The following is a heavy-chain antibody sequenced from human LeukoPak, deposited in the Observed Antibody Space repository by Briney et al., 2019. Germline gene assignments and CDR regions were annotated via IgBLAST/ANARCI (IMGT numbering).Heavy chain of an antibody. D-gene: IGHD3-22*01. V-gene: IGHV3-11*01. Sequence: PGGSLRLSCAASGFTFSDYYMSWIRQAPGKGLEWVSYISSSGSTIYYADSVKGRFTISRDNAKNSLYLQMNSLRAEDTAVYYCARDHDSSGYYYYYYYMDVWGKGTTVTVSS. CDR3: ARDHDSSGYYYYYYYMDV. CDR2: ISSSGSTI. CDR1: GFTFSDYY. J-gene: IGHJ6*03.